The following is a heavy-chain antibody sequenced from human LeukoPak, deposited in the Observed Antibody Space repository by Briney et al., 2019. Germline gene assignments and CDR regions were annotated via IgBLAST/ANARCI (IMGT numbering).Heavy chain of an antibody. J-gene: IGHJ4*02. V-gene: IGHV4-39*07. D-gene: IGHD6-19*01. CDR2: IYYSGST. CDR3: ARVDIAVSKTSFDY. Sequence: SETLSLTCTVSGGSISSSSYYWGWIRQPPGTGLEWIGSIYYSGSTYYNPSPKSRVTISVDTSKNQFSLKLSSVTAADTAVYYCARVDIAVSKTSFDYWGQGTLVTVSS. CDR1: GGSISSSSYY.